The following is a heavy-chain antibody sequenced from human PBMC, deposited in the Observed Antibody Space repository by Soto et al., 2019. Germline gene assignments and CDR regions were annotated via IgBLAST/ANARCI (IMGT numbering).Heavy chain of an antibody. V-gene: IGHV1-18*01. J-gene: IGHJ6*02. D-gene: IGHD2-2*01. CDR3: PRVLGCSSTSCQTDYYYYYYGMDV. CDR2: ISAYNGNT. CDR1: GYTFTSYG. Sequence: ASVKVSCKASGYTFTSYGISWVRQAPGQGLEWMGWISAYNGNTNYAQKLQGRVTMTPDTSTSTAYMELRSLRSDDTAVYYCPRVLGCSSTSCQTDYYYYYYGMDVWGQGTTVTVSS.